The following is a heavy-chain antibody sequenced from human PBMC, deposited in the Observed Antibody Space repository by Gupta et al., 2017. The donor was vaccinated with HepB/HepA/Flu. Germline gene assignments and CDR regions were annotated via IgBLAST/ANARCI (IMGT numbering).Heavy chain of an antibody. CDR2: IRYNGNT. V-gene: IGHV4-59*12. Sequence: QLQLQESGPGLVRPSETLSLTCTVSGDSFGAYYWSWIRQAPGKGLEWIGNIRYNGNTYYNPFLKSRGTISIDTPKNEFSLNMRSVTAADTAFYYCARDWAVAGTGYLDFWGQGALVTVAS. CDR3: ARDWAVAGTGYLDF. D-gene: IGHD6-19*01. CDR1: GDSFGAYY. J-gene: IGHJ4*02.